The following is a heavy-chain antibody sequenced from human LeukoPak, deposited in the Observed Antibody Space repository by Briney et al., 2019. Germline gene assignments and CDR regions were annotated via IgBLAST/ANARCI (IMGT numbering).Heavy chain of an antibody. V-gene: IGHV3-48*02. Sequence: PGGSLRLSCAASGFTFSSYSMNWVRQAPGKGLEWVSYIRSSSSTIYHADSVKGRFTISRDNAKNSLYLQMNGLRDEDTVVYYCARSYSFDYWGQGTLVTVSS. CDR1: GFTFSSYS. D-gene: IGHD2-21*01. CDR2: IRSSSSTI. J-gene: IGHJ4*02. CDR3: ARSYSFDY.